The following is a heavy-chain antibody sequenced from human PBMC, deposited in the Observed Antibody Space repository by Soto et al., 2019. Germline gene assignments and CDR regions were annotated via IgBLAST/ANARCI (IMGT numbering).Heavy chain of an antibody. V-gene: IGHV2-5*02. CDR1: GFSLSTSGVG. CDR2: IYWDDDK. CDR3: IQSRCGGDCLQSYASHYYYGMDV. Sequence: GSGPTLVNPTQTLTLTCTLSGFSLSTSGVGVGWIRQPPGKALEWLALIYWDDDKRYSPSLRSRLTISKDTSKNQVVLTMTNMDPVDTATYYCIQSRCGGDCLQSYASHYYYGMDVWGQGTTVTVSS. J-gene: IGHJ6*02. D-gene: IGHD2-21*02.